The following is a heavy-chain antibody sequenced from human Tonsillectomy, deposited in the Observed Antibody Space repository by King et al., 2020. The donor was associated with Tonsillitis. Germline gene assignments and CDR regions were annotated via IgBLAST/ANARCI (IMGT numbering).Heavy chain of an antibody. J-gene: IGHJ5*02. CDR2: ISSTSGTI. D-gene: IGHD1-1*01. CDR3: ARANWNDGGDWFDP. Sequence: VQLVESGGGLVKPGGSLRLSCAASGVTFSGFYMSWFRQAPGKGLEWVSYISSTSGTIYYADSVKGRFTISRDNAKNSLYLPMNSLRAEDTAVYYCARANWNDGGDWFDPWGQGTLVTVSS. CDR1: GVTFSGFY. V-gene: IGHV3-11*01.